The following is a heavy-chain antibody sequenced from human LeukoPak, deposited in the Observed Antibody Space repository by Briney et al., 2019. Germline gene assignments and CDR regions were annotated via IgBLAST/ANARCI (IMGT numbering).Heavy chain of an antibody. J-gene: IGHJ4*02. CDR2: INTDGTTT. V-gene: IGHV3-74*01. D-gene: IGHD3-10*01. Sequence: PGGSLRLSCAASGFTLSNYWMHWVRQAPGKGLVWVSHINTDGTTTNYADSVKGRFTISRDTAKNTLYLQMNSPRAEDTAVYYCARFGWVPPAHFDYWGQGALVTVSS. CDR3: ARFGWVPPAHFDY. CDR1: GFTLSNYW.